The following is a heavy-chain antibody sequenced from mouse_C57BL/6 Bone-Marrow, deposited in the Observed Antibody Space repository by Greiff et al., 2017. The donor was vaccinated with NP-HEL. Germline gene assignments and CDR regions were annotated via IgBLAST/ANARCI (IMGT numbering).Heavy chain of an antibody. D-gene: IGHD1-1*01. CDR1: GFNIKDDY. Sequence: VQLQQSGAELVRPGASVKLSCTVSGFNIKDDYMHWVKQRPEQGLEWIGWIDPENGDTEYASKFQGKATITADTSSNPAYLPLSSLTSEDTAVYYCTTGGSSPYAMDYWGQGTSVTVSS. V-gene: IGHV14-4*01. CDR3: TTGGSSPYAMDY. J-gene: IGHJ4*01. CDR2: IDPENGDT.